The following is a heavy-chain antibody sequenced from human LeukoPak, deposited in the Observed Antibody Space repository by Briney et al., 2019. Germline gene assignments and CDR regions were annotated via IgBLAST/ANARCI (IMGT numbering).Heavy chain of an antibody. CDR1: GFTFSSYE. D-gene: IGHD2-15*01. CDR3: ARVGVVVAATGNLWFDP. Sequence: GGSLRLSCAASGFTFSSYEMNWVRQAPGKGLEWVSYISSSGTTIYYADSVKGRFTISRDNAKNSLYLQMNSLRAEDTAVYYCARVGVVVAATGNLWFDPWGQGALVTVSS. CDR2: ISSSGTTI. V-gene: IGHV3-48*03. J-gene: IGHJ5*02.